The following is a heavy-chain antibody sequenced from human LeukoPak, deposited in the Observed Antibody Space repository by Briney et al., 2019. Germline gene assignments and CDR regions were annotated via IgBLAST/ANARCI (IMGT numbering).Heavy chain of an antibody. D-gene: IGHD3-10*01. CDR1: GFTFSSYG. V-gene: IGHV3-30*03. CDR2: ISYDGSNK. J-gene: IGHJ6*02. Sequence: GGSLRLSCAASGFTFSSYGMHWVRQAPGKGLEWVAVISYDGSNKYYADSVKGRFTISRDNSKNTLYLQMNSLRAEDTAVYYCARPLRFGEFHYGMDVWGQGTTVTVSS. CDR3: ARPLRFGEFHYGMDV.